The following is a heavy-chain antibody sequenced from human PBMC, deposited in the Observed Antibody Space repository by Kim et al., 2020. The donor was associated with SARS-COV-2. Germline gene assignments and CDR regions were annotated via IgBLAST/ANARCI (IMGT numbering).Heavy chain of an antibody. CDR3: AQGTAVAGTPDWFDP. V-gene: IGHV6-1*01. CDR2: TYYRSKWYN. D-gene: IGHD6-19*01. Sequence: SQTLSLTCAISGDSVSSNSAAWNWIRQSPSRGLEWLGRTYYRSKWYNDYAVSVKSRITINPDTTKNQFSLQLNSVTPVDTAVYYCAQGTAVAGTPDWFDPWGQGTLVTVSS. J-gene: IGHJ5*02. CDR1: GDSVSSNSAA.